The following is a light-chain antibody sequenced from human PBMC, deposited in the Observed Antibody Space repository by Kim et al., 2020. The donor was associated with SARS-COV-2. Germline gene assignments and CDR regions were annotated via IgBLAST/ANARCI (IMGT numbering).Light chain of an antibody. Sequence: PGRSVSITWTGTGSGIGAYKCAPRYQQHPGKAPKLLIDEVHQRRSGVPERFSASKSGNTASLTVSGLQPEDEADYYCHSFAGRNWVFGGGTQLTVL. CDR2: EVH. CDR1: GSGIGAYKC. J-gene: IGLJ3*02. V-gene: IGLV2-8*01. CDR3: HSFAGRNWV.